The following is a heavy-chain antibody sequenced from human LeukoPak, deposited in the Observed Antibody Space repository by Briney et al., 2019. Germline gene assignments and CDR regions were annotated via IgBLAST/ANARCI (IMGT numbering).Heavy chain of an antibody. D-gene: IGHD6-19*01. CDR3: ARVPRTVALGSAYDY. CDR2: ISSSGSTI. Sequence: AGGSLRLSCAASGFTFSDYYISWIRQAPGKGLEWVSYISSSGSTIYYADSVKGRFTISRDNAKNSLYLQMNSLRAEDTAVYYCARVPRTVALGSAYDYWGQGTLVTVSS. CDR1: GFTFSDYY. V-gene: IGHV3-11*01. J-gene: IGHJ4*02.